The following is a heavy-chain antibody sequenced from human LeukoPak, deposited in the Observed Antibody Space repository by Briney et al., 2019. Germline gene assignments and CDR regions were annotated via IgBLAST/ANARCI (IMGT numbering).Heavy chain of an antibody. J-gene: IGHJ4*02. CDR3: ARSPSRIVVVPAAGYFDY. CDR2: ISSNGGST. Sequence: PGGSLRLSCAASGFTFSSYAMHWVRQAPGKGLEYVSAISSNGGSTYYANSVKGRFTISRDDSKNTLYLQMGSLRAEDMAVYYCARSPSRIVVVPAAGYFDYWGQGTLVTVSS. V-gene: IGHV3-64*01. CDR1: GFTFSSYA. D-gene: IGHD2-2*01.